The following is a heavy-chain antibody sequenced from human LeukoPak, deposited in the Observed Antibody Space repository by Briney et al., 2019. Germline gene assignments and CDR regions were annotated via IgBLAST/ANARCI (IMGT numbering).Heavy chain of an antibody. V-gene: IGHV1-3*01. J-gene: IGHJ6*03. CDR2: INAGNGNT. Sequence: ASVKVSCKASGYTFTSYAMHWERQAPGQRLEWMGWINAGNGNTKYSQKFQGRVTITRDTSASTAYMELSSLRSEDTAVYYCARDAPLGYCSSTSCYYYYYMDVWGKGTTVTVSS. CDR1: GYTFTSYA. D-gene: IGHD2-2*01. CDR3: ARDAPLGYCSSTSCYYYYYMDV.